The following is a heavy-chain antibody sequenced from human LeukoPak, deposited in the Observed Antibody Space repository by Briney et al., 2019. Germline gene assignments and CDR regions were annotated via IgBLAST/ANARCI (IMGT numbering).Heavy chain of an antibody. CDR3: AKADSGSYYYYMDV. D-gene: IGHD1-26*01. CDR1: GFTFSNSG. Sequence: PGGSLRLSCVASGFTFSNSGMRWVRQAPGKGLEWVAFIEYYGSDENFADSVKGRFTISRDNSKNTLYLQMDSLRAEDTAVYYCAKADSGSYYYYMDVWGKGTTVTVSS. J-gene: IGHJ6*03. V-gene: IGHV3-30*02. CDR2: IEYYGSDE.